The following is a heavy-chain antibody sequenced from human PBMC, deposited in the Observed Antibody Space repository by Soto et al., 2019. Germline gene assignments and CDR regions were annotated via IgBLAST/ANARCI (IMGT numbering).Heavy chain of an antibody. CDR1: GFTFSNYG. J-gene: IGHJ4*02. CDR3: AAGEPLNY. Sequence: PGGSLRLSCAASGFTFSNYGMHWVRQAPGKGLEWVAIIWYDGSNKYYADSVKGRFTISRDNSKNTVYLQMNSLRAEDTAMYYCAAGEPLNYRGQGPLVTVPS. D-gene: IGHD3-16*01. V-gene: IGHV3-33*01. CDR2: IWYDGSNK.